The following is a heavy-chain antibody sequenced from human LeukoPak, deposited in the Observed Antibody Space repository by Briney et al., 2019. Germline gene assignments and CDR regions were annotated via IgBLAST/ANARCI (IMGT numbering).Heavy chain of an antibody. CDR1: GGSFSGYY. CDR2: INHSGST. Sequence: SETLSLTCAVYGGSFSGYYWSWIRQPPGKGLEWIGEINHSGSTNYNPSLKSRVTISVDKSKNQFSLKLSSVTAADTAVYYCAKKYSSSWYWDYWGQGNLVTVSS. J-gene: IGHJ4*02. V-gene: IGHV4-34*01. D-gene: IGHD6-13*01. CDR3: AKKYSSSWYWDY.